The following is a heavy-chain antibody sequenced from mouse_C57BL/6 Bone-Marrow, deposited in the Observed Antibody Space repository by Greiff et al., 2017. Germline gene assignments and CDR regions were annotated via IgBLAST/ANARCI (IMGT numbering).Heavy chain of an antibody. Sequence: EVKVVESGGDLVKPGGSLKLSCAASGFTFSSYGMSWVRQTPDKRLEWVATISSGGSYTYYPDSVKGRFTISRDNAKNTLYLHMSSLKSEDTAMYYCARPGDPYYFDYWGQGTTLTVSS. CDR2: ISSGGSYT. CDR3: ARPGDPYYFDY. CDR1: GFTFSSYG. J-gene: IGHJ2*01. V-gene: IGHV5-6*01.